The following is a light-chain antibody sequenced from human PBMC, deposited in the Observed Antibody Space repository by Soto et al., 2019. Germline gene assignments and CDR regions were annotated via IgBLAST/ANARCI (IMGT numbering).Light chain of an antibody. V-gene: IGKV3-11*01. CDR3: QQRSSWPLT. Sequence: EIVLTQSPATLSLSPGERATLSCRASQSVGSYLAWYQQKPGQAPRLLIYDASNRATGIPARFSGSGSGTDFTLPISSLDPEDFAVYYCQQRSSWPLTFGGGTNVEIK. J-gene: IGKJ4*01. CDR1: QSVGSY. CDR2: DAS.